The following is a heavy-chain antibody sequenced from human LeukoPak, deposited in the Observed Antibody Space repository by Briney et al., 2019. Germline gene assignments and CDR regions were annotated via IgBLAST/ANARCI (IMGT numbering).Heavy chain of an antibody. V-gene: IGHV4-38-2*02. Sequence: SETLSLTCTVSGYSISSGYYWGWIRQPPGKGLEWIGSIHRSGSTYYNPSLKSRVTISVDTSKNQFSLKVSSVTAADTALYYCARVPHAEYSDYVELYWFDPWGQGTLVTVSS. D-gene: IGHD5-12*01. CDR2: IHRSGST. CDR3: ARVPHAEYSDYVELYWFDP. J-gene: IGHJ5*02. CDR1: GYSISSGYY.